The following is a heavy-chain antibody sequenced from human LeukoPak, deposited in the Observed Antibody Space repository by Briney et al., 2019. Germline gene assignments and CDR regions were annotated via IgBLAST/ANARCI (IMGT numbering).Heavy chain of an antibody. CDR2: INNDGSST. D-gene: IGHD3-22*01. CDR1: GNYW. Sequence: GGSLRLSCAASGNYWMHWVRQAPGKGLVWVSRINNDGSSTSYADSVKGRFTISRDNAKNTLSLQMNSLRAEDTAVYYCARDLRRTMMLSGMDVWGQGTTVTVSS. J-gene: IGHJ6*02. V-gene: IGHV3-74*01. CDR3: ARDLRRTMMLSGMDV.